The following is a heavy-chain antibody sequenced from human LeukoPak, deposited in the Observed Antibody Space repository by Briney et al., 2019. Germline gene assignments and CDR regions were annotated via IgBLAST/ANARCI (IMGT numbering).Heavy chain of an antibody. CDR3: ARERRGYSYGYFDY. CDR1: GGSFSGYY. V-gene: IGHV4-4*07. CDR2: IYTSGST. J-gene: IGHJ4*02. D-gene: IGHD5-18*01. Sequence: SETLSLTCAVYGGSFSGYYWSWIRQPAGKGLEWIGRIYTSGSTNYNPSLKSRVTMSVDTSKNQFSLKLSSVTAADTAVYYCARERRGYSYGYFDYWGQGTLVTVSS.